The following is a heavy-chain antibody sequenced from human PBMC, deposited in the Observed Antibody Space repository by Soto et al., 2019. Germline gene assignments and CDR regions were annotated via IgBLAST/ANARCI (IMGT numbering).Heavy chain of an antibody. V-gene: IGHV4-4*08. CDR2: VFSSWTT. CDR3: AGQTFTIAAASFGRSNWFDP. Sequence: SETLSLTCTVSGDTFNGYYWSWVRQPPGKGLEWIGDVFSSWTTNYNTSLQSRLTISIDAPKNQFSLSLRSVTAADTAVYFCAGQTFTIAAASFGRSNWFDPWAPGTLVTVSS. CDR1: GDTFNGYY. J-gene: IGHJ5*02. D-gene: IGHD6-25*01.